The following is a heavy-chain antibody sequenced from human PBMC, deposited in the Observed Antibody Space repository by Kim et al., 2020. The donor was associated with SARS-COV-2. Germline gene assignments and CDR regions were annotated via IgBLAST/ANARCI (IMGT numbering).Heavy chain of an antibody. D-gene: IGHD2-21*02. CDR2: IYYSGST. CDR1: GGSISSGGYY. Sequence: SETLSLTCTVSGGSISSGGYYWSWIRQHPGKGLEWIGYIYYSGSTYYNPSLKSRVTISVDTSKNQFSLKLSSVTAADTAVYYCARVMHGGNSRAFDYWGQGTLVTVSS. CDR3: ARVMHGGNSRAFDY. J-gene: IGHJ4*02. V-gene: IGHV4-31*03.